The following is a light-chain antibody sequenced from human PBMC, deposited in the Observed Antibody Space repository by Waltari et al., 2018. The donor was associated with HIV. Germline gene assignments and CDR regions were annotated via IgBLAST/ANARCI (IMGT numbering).Light chain of an antibody. CDR3: CSYAGSSTFRI. V-gene: IGLV2-23*02. CDR2: EVT. J-gene: IGLJ2*01. Sequence: QSALTQPASVSGSPGQSITISCTGTSSDVGSYNFFSWYQHHPGKAPKLMIYEVTKRPSGVSNRFSGSKSGNTASLTISGLQAEDEAGYYCCSYAGSSTFRIFGGGTRLTVL. CDR1: SSDVGSYNF.